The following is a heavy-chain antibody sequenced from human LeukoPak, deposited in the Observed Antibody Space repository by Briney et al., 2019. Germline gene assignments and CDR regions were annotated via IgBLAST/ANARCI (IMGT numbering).Heavy chain of an antibody. V-gene: IGHV3-23*01. CDR1: GFTLSSYA. J-gene: IGHJ5*02. D-gene: IGHD6-19*01. Sequence: GGSLRLSCAVSGFTLSSYAMRWVRQAPGKGLEWVSSIDASGGSTCYADSVKGRFTISRDNSKNTFYLQMNSLRADDTAVYYRAKGSGSGWYGWFAPWGQGTLVTVSS. CDR3: AKGSGSGWYGWFAP. CDR2: IDASGGST.